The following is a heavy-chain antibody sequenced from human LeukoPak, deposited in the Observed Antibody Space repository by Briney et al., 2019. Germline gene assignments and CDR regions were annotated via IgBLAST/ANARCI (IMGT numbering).Heavy chain of an antibody. CDR3: ARDDYYDSSAYRENPFDV. Sequence: GASVKVSCKASGDTFSSYAISWLRQAPGQGLEWVGGIIPILGTTNYAQKFQGRVTITADESTSTLYMELRSLRSEDTAIYYCARDDYYDSSAYRENPFDVWGQGTMVTVSS. V-gene: IGHV1-69*13. CDR2: IIPILGTT. J-gene: IGHJ3*01. D-gene: IGHD3-22*01. CDR1: GDTFSSYA.